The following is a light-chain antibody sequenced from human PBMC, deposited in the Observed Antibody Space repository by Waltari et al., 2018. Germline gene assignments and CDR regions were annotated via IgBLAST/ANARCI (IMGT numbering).Light chain of an antibody. V-gene: IGKV1-17*01. J-gene: IGKJ1*01. CDR3: QQHLHYPWT. CDR2: AAS. Sequence: DIQMTQSPSSLSASVGDRVTITCRASQGFRNDLGWYQQKPGKAPKRLINAASSLESGVPSRFSGSESGTEFTLTISSLQPEDVATYYCQQHLHYPWTFGQGTKVEVK. CDR1: QGFRND.